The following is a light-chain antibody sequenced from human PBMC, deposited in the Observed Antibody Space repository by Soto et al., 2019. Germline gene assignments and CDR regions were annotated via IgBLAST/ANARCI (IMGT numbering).Light chain of an antibody. CDR1: SSDVGAYDY. Sequence: QSALTQPATVSGSPGQSITISCTGTSSDVGAYDYVSWYQQHPGKAPKFMIYEVTNRPSGVSHRFSGSKSGNTASLTISGLQADDEADYYCSSYTTTSTYVFGTGTKLTVL. J-gene: IGLJ1*01. V-gene: IGLV2-14*01. CDR3: SSYTTTSTYV. CDR2: EVT.